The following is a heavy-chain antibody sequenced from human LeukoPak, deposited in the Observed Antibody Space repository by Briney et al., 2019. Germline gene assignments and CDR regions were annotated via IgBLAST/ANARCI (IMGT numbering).Heavy chain of an antibody. CDR3: ARGQLDSSGYYEYYFDY. D-gene: IGHD3-22*01. CDR1: GGTFISYA. CDR2: INPSGGST. V-gene: IGHV1-46*01. Sequence: ASVKVSCKASGGTFISYAISWVRQAPGQGLEWMGIINPSGGSTSYAQKFQGRVTMTRDTSTSTVYMELSSLRSEDTAVYYCARGQLDSSGYYEYYFDYWGQGTLVTVSS. J-gene: IGHJ4*02.